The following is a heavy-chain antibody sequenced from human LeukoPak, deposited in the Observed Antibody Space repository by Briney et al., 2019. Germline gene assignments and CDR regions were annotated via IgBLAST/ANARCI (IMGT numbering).Heavy chain of an antibody. Sequence: ASVKVSCKASGYTFTSYGISWVRQATGQGLEWMGWISAYNGNTNYAQKLQGRVTMTTDTSTSTAYMELRSLRSDDTAVYYCARAQITMVRGVIKFYAFDIWGQGTMVTVSS. V-gene: IGHV1-18*01. CDR2: ISAYNGNT. J-gene: IGHJ3*02. CDR3: ARAQITMVRGVIKFYAFDI. D-gene: IGHD3-10*01. CDR1: GYTFTSYG.